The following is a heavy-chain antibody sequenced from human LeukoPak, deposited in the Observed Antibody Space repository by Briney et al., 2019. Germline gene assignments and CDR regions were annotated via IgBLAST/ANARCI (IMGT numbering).Heavy chain of an antibody. CDR1: GFTFSRYA. CDR2: ISTNGGST. Sequence: GGSLGLSCAASGFTFSRYAMHWVRQAPGKGLEYVSAISTNGGSTYYASSVKGRFTISRDNSKNTLYLQMVNLRPEDMAVYYCARGNDSSGYYYFFDYWGQGTLVTVSS. J-gene: IGHJ4*02. V-gene: IGHV3-64*01. CDR3: ARGNDSSGYYYFFDY. D-gene: IGHD3-22*01.